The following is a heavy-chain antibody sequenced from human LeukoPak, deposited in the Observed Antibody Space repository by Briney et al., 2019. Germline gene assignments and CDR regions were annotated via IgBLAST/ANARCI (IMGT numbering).Heavy chain of an antibody. J-gene: IGHJ4*02. CDR2: ISAYNGNT. CDR3: ARDLGGYYDSGDYFDY. CDR1: GYTLTELS. D-gene: IGHD3-22*01. Sequence: ASVKVSCKVSGYTLTELSMHWVRQAPGQGLEWMGWISAYNGNTNYAQKLQGRVTMTTDTSTSTAYMELRSLRSDDTAVYYCARDLGGYYDSGDYFDYWGQGTLVTVSS. V-gene: IGHV1-18*01.